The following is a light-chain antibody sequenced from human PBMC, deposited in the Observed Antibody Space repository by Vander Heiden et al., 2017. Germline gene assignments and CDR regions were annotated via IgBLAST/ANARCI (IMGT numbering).Light chain of an antibody. CDR2: DNN. Sequence: QSVLTQPPSVSAASGQKVTISCSGSSSNIGNKYVSWYQQFPGTAPKVLIYDNNKRPSGIPDRFSGSKSGTSATLGITGLQTGDEADYFCGTWDSSLSAWVFGGGTKLTVL. J-gene: IGLJ3*02. CDR3: GTWDSSLSAWV. V-gene: IGLV1-51*01. CDR1: SSNIGNKY.